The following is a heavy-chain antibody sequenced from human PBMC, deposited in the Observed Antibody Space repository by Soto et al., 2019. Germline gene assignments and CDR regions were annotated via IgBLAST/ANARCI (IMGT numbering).Heavy chain of an antibody. Sequence: GGSLRLSCAASGFTFKNYAMHWVRQAPGKGLEWVAVISYDGTNRYYADSVKGRFTISRDNSKNTLFLQMNSLRPEDTGLYFCARAPTSRLDYWGQGTLVTVSS. J-gene: IGHJ4*02. V-gene: IGHV3-30-3*01. CDR1: GFTFKNYA. CDR2: ISYDGTNR. CDR3: ARAPTSRLDY.